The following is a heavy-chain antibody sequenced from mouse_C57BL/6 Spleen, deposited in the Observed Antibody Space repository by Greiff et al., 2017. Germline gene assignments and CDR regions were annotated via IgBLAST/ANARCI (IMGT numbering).Heavy chain of an antibody. J-gene: IGHJ4*01. CDR1: GYTFTSYW. V-gene: IGHV1-59*01. CDR3: ARERGTVVAPWDY. D-gene: IGHD1-1*01. CDR2: IDPSDSYT. Sequence: QVQLQQPGAELVRPGTSVKLSCKASGYTFTSYWMHWVKQRPGQGLEWIGVIDPSDSYTNYNQKFKGKATLTVDTSSSTAYMQLSSLTSEDSAVYYCARERGTVVAPWDYWGQGTSVTVSS.